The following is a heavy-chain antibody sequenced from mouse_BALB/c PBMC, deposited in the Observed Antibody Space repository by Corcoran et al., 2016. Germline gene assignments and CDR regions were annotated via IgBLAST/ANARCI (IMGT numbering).Heavy chain of an antibody. J-gene: IGHJ4*01. CDR2: ILPGSGST. CDR3: ARWGGNFYAMDY. D-gene: IGHD2-1*01. Sequence: QVQLQQSGVDLMKPGASVKISCKATGYTFSSYGIEWINQRPGHGLEWIGEILPGSGSTNYNEKFKGKATFTADTSSNTAYMQLSRLTFEDSAVYYCARWGGNFYAMDYWGQGTSVTVSS. V-gene: IGHV1-9*01. CDR1: GYTFSSYG.